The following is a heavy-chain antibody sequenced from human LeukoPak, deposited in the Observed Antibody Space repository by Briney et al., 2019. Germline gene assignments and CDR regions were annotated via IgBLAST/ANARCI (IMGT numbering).Heavy chain of an antibody. J-gene: IGHJ6*02. CDR1: GYSFASYW. Sequence: GESLRISCKGSGYSFASYWIGWVRQMPGKGLEWMGIMYPGDSDTRYSPSFQGQVTISADKSISTAYLQWSSLKASDTAMYYCARTSGYDRSYYYGMDVWGQGTTVTVSS. D-gene: IGHD5-12*01. CDR3: ARTSGYDRSYYYGMDV. V-gene: IGHV5-51*01. CDR2: MYPGDSDT.